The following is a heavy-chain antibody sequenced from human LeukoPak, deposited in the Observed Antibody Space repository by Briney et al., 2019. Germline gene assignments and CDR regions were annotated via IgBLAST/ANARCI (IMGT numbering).Heavy chain of an antibody. CDR3: ARVGGSSGYYSDY. V-gene: IGHV4-39*07. CDR1: GGSISSSSYY. Sequence: SETLSLTCTVSGGSISSSSYYWGWIRQPPGKGLEWIGSIYYSGSTYYNPSLKSRVTISVDTSKNQFSLKLSSVTAADTAVYYCARVGGSSGYYSDYWGQGTLVTVSS. CDR2: IYYSGST. D-gene: IGHD3-22*01. J-gene: IGHJ4*02.